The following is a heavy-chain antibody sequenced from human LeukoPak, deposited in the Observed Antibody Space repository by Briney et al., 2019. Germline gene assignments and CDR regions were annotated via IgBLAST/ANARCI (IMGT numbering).Heavy chain of an antibody. J-gene: IGHJ4*02. V-gene: IGHV1-18*01. D-gene: IGHD1-26*01. CDR2: ISAYNGNA. CDR3: ARKTVGATAEDY. CDR1: GYTFTSYG. Sequence: ASVKVSCKASGYTFTSYGISWVRQAPGQGLEWMGWISAYNGNANYAQKLQGRVTMTTDTSTSTAYMELRSLRSDDTAVYYRARKTVGATAEDYWGQGTLVTVSS.